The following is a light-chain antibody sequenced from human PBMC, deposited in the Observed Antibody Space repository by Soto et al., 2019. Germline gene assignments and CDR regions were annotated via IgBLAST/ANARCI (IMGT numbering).Light chain of an antibody. CDR3: QTWGTGIVV. V-gene: IGLV4-69*01. CDR1: RGHSSYA. J-gene: IGLJ2*01. Sequence: QAVVTQSPSASASLGASVKLTCTLSRGHSSYAIAWHQQQPEKGPRYLMKLNSDGSHSKGDGIPDRFSGSSSGAERYLTISSLQSEDEADYYCQTWGTGIVVFGGGTKLTVL. CDR2: LNSDGSH.